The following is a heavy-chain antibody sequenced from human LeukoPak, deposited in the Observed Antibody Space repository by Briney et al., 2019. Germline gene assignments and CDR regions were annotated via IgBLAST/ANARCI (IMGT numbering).Heavy chain of an antibody. J-gene: IGHJ5*02. CDR1: GFTFSSYD. CDR3: AGGAYYYGSGTDGWFDP. V-gene: IGHV3-13*01. Sequence: PGGSLRLSYAASGFTFSSYDMHWVRQATGKGLEWVSAIGTAGDTYYPGSVKGRFTISRENAKNSLYLQMNSLRAGDTAVYYCAGGAYYYGSGTDGWFDPWGQGTLVTVSS. D-gene: IGHD3-10*01. CDR2: IGTAGDT.